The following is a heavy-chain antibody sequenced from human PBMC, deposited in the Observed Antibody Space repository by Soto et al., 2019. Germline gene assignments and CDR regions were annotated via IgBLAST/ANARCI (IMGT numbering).Heavy chain of an antibody. J-gene: IGHJ4*02. CDR1: GFTFSSYA. CDR3: AKEGIVSYDYFWGSYRHAPKNFDY. CDR2: ISGSGGST. Sequence: GGSLRLSCAASGFTFSSYAMSWVRQAPGKGLEWVSAISGSGGSTYYADSVKGRFTISRDNSKNTLYLQMNSLRAEDTAVYYCAKEGIVSYDYFWGSYRHAPKNFDYWGQGTLVTVSS. V-gene: IGHV3-23*01. D-gene: IGHD3-16*02.